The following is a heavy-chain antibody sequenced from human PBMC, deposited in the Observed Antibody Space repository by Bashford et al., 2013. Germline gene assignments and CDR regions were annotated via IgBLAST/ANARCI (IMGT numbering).Heavy chain of an antibody. Sequence: SVKVSCKASGGTFSSYAISWVRQAPGQGLEWMGGIIPIFGTANYAQKFQGRVTITADKSTSTAYMELSSLRSEDTAVYYCVSAITGTTHVQRKGPHYYGMDVWGQGTTVTVSS. CDR2: IIPIFGTA. J-gene: IGHJ6*02. D-gene: IGHD1-7*01. CDR3: VSAITGTTHVQRKGPHYYGMDV. CDR1: GGTFSSYA. V-gene: IGHV1-69*06.